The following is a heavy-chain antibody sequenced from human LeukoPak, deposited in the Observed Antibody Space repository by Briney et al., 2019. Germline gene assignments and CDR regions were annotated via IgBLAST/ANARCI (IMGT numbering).Heavy chain of an antibody. CDR3: ANGLIGAARPGAHQYYYYMDV. Sequence: GSLRLSCAASGFTFSSYAMSWVRQAPGKGLEWVSAISGIGGSTYYADSVKGRFTISRDNSKNTLHLQMNSLRAEDTAVYYRANGLIGAARPGAHQYYYYMDVWGKGTTVTVSS. CDR1: GFTFSSYA. D-gene: IGHD6-6*01. J-gene: IGHJ6*03. V-gene: IGHV3-23*01. CDR2: ISGIGGST.